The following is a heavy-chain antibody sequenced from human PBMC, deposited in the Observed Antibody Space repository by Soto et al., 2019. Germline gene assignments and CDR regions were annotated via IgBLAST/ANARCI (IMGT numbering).Heavy chain of an antibody. CDR2: ITATGGNT. CDR3: AGRYCTAGICYTNYYYYMDV. CDR1: GFTFSSYG. J-gene: IGHJ6*03. Sequence: EAQLLESGGGLVQPGGSLRLSCAASGFTFSSYGMNWVRQAPWKGLEWVSSITATGGNTYYADSVKGRFTISRDNSKDTLSLQMNSLRAEDTAVYYCAGRYCTAGICYTNYYYYMDVWGKGTTVTVSS. D-gene: IGHD2-8*02. V-gene: IGHV3-23*01.